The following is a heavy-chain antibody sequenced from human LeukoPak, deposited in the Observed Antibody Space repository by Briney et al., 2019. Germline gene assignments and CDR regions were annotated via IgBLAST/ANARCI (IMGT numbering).Heavy chain of an antibody. J-gene: IGHJ5*02. V-gene: IGHV3-21*01. D-gene: IGHD2-15*01. CDR3: ARDADRYCSGGSCYSSWFDP. CDR1: GFTFSSYS. Sequence: GGSLRLSCAASGFTFSSYSMNWVRQAPGKGPEWVSSISSSSSYIYYADSVKGRFTISRDNAKNSLYLQMNSLRAEDTAVYYCARDADRYCSGGSCYSSWFDPWGQGTLVTVSS. CDR2: ISSSSSYI.